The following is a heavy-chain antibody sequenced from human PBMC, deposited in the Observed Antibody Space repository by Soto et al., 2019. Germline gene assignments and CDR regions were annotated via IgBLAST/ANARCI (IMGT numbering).Heavy chain of an antibody. CDR1: GYTFTSYD. V-gene: IGHV1-8*01. Sequence: QVQLVQSGAEVKKPGASVKVSCKASGYTFTSYDINWVRQATGQGLEWMGWMNPNSGNTGYAQKFQGRVTMIRNTSISTAYMELSSLRSEDTAVYYCARLWANYYYYYMDVWGKGTTVTVSS. J-gene: IGHJ6*03. D-gene: IGHD3-10*01. CDR2: MNPNSGNT. CDR3: ARLWANYYYYYMDV.